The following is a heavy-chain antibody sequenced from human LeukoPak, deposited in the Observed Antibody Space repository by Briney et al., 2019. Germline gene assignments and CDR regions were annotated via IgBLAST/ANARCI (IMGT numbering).Heavy chain of an antibody. V-gene: IGHV4-39*07. D-gene: IGHD3-16*01. J-gene: IGHJ4*02. CDR2: IYYSGST. CDR3: ARGTVGGSYDY. Sequence: SETLSLTCTVSGGSISSSSYYWGWIRQPPGKGLEWIGSIYYSGSTYYNPSLKSRVTISVDTSKNQFSLKLSSVTAADTAVYYCARGTVGGSYDYWGRGALVTVSS. CDR1: GGSISSSSYY.